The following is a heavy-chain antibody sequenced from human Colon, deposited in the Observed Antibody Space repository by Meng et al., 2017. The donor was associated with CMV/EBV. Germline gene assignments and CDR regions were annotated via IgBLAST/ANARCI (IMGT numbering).Heavy chain of an antibody. V-gene: IGHV3-30*02. D-gene: IGHD3-22*01. Sequence: GESLKISCAASGFTFSSYGMHWVRQAPGKGLEWVAFIRYDGSNKYYADSVKGRFTISRDNSKNTLYLQMNSLRAEDTAVYYCARDPQEGYYYDSSGYYFDYWGQGTLVTVSS. J-gene: IGHJ4*02. CDR3: ARDPQEGYYYDSSGYYFDY. CDR2: IRYDGSNK. CDR1: GFTFSSYG.